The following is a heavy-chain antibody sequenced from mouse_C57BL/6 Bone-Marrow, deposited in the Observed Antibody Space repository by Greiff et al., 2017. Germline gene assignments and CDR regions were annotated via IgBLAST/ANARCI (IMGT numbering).Heavy chain of an antibody. J-gene: IGHJ1*03. CDR1: GFNINDYY. CDR3: AAHRWLLLYFDV. D-gene: IGHD2-3*01. CDR2: IDPEDGET. Sequence: VQLQQSGAELVKPGASVKLSCTASGFNINDYYMHWVKQRTEQGLEWIGRIDPEDGETKYAPKFQGKATITADTSSNTAYLQLSSLTSADTAVYYCAAHRWLLLYFDVWGTGTTVTVSS. V-gene: IGHV14-2*01.